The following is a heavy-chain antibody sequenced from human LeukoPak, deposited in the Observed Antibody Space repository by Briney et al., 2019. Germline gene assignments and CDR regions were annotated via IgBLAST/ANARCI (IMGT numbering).Heavy chain of an antibody. CDR1: GGSISSSNYY. J-gene: IGHJ5*02. Sequence: SETLSLTCTVSGGSISSSNYYWGWIRQPPVKGLEWIGNIYYSGSTYYNPSLESRVTMSLDTSKNQFSLKLSSVTAADTAVYYCARDENGYVWGSFRAWGQGTLVTVSS. CDR3: ARDENGYVWGSFRA. CDR2: IYYSGST. V-gene: IGHV4-39*07. D-gene: IGHD3-16*02.